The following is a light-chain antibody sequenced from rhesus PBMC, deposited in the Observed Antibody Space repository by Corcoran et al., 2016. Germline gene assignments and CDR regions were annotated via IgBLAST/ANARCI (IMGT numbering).Light chain of an antibody. CDR3: QQYSNWRT. CDR1: QSVSSY. Sequence: EIVMTQSPATLSLSPGERATLSCRASQSVSSYVAWYQQKPEQAPRPLIYGASSRATGIPERFSGSGSGTAFTLTISSLEPEDCAVYYCQQYSNWRTFGQGTKVEIK. V-gene: IGKV3S9*01. CDR2: GAS. J-gene: IGKJ1*01.